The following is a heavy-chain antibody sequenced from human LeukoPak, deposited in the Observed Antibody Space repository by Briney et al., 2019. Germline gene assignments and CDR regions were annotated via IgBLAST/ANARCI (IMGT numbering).Heavy chain of an antibody. CDR2: IYSGGST. Sequence: GGSLRLSCAASEFSVGSNYMTWVRQAPGKGLEWVSLIYSGGSTYYADSVKGRFTISRDNSKNALYLQMNSLRAEDTAVYYCARELQQLWRPIDYWGQGTLVTVSS. J-gene: IGHJ4*02. V-gene: IGHV3-66*01. CDR3: ARELQQLWRPIDY. D-gene: IGHD5-18*01. CDR1: EFSVGSNY.